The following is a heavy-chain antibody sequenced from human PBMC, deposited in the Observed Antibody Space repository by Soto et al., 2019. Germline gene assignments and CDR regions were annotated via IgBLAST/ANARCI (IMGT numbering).Heavy chain of an antibody. CDR2: INPYSGDT. Sequence: QEQLVQSGGEVKKPGASVTVSCKASGYTFTDYFIHWVRQAPGQGLEWMGWINPYSGDTYYTRKFQGSVTLTRDTSISTAYLELSRLISDDTAVYYCARPVAQKGLDPWGQGTLVTVSS. J-gene: IGHJ5*02. CDR3: ARPVAQKGLDP. CDR1: GYTFTDYF. D-gene: IGHD2-21*01. V-gene: IGHV1-2*02.